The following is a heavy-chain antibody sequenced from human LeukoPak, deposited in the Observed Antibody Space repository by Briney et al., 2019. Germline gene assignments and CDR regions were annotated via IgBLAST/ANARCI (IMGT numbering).Heavy chain of an antibody. Sequence: GGSLRLSCAASGFTFSSYAMSWVRQAPGKGREWGSAICGSGGSTYYADSVKGRFTISRDNSKNTLYLQMNSQRAEHTGVYYCAKGPGIAGAGPKYDPWGEGTRVTVSS. CDR1: GFTFSSYA. V-gene: IGHV3-23*01. CDR2: ICGSGGST. CDR3: AKGPGIAGAGPKYDP. J-gene: IGHJ5*02. D-gene: IGHD6-13*01.